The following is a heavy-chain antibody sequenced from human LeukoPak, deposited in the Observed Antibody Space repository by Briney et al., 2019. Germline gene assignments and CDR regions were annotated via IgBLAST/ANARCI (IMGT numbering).Heavy chain of an antibody. CDR3: AREPLVAATNFDY. CDR2: INPNSGGT. V-gene: IGHV1-2*02. Sequence: ASVKVSCKASGYTFTRYGINWVRQAPGQGLEWMGWINPNSGGTNYAQKFQGRVTMTRDTSISTAYMELSRLRSDDTAVYYCAREPLVAATNFDYWGQGTLVTVSS. D-gene: IGHD1-26*01. J-gene: IGHJ4*02. CDR1: GYTFTRYG.